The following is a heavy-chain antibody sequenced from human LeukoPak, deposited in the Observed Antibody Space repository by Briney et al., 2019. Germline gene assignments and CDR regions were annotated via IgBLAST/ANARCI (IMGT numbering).Heavy chain of an antibody. J-gene: IGHJ1*01. CDR3: ARDRYSDYGGVYDF. CDR1: GFTVVGNY. D-gene: IGHD3/OR15-3a*01. V-gene: IGHV3-53*01. CDR2: LYSGGTT. Sequence: PGGSLRLSCIASGFTVVGNYMTWVRQAPGKGLEWVSTLYSGGTTYYADSVKGRFTISRDNSKNTLYPQMNSLRAEDTAVYYCARDRYSDYGGVYDFWGRGTLVTVSS.